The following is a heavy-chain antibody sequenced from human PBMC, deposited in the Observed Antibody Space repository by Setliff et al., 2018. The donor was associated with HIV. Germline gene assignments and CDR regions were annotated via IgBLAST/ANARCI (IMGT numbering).Heavy chain of an antibody. D-gene: IGHD6-13*01. Sequence: SETLFLTCTVSGGSISSNHYFWGWIRQPPGKGLEWIATMYYTGSTFYNPSLKSRLTMSVDTSKNQFSLRLHSVTAADTAVYYCARRESTAAAGTYYMDVWGKGTTVTVSS. J-gene: IGHJ6*03. CDR2: MYYTGST. CDR3: ARRESTAAAGTYYMDV. CDR1: GGSISSNHYF. V-gene: IGHV4-39*01.